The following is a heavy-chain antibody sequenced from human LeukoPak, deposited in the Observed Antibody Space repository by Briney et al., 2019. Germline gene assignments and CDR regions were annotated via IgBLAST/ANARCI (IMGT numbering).Heavy chain of an antibody. V-gene: IGHV1-69*13. CDR1: GGTFSSYA. CDR2: IIPIFGTA. J-gene: IGHJ4*02. Sequence: GASVKVSCKASGGTFSSYAISWVRQAPGQGLEWMGGIIPIFGTANYAQKFQGRVTITADESTSTAYMELSSLRSEDTAVYYCARGRFRWELEIRDFDYWGRGTLVTVSS. D-gene: IGHD1-7*01. CDR3: ARGRFRWELEIRDFDY.